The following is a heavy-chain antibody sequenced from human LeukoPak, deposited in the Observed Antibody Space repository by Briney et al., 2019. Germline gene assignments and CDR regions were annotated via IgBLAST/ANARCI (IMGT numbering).Heavy chain of an antibody. Sequence: ASVKVSCKASGHTFTSYDINWVRQATGQGLEWMGWMNPNSGNTGYAQKFQGRVTMTRNTSISTAYMELSSLRSEDTAVYYCARGRHDYGDYYFDYWGQGTLVTVSS. CDR3: ARGRHDYGDYYFDY. J-gene: IGHJ4*02. D-gene: IGHD4-17*01. CDR1: GHTFTSYD. CDR2: MNPNSGNT. V-gene: IGHV1-8*01.